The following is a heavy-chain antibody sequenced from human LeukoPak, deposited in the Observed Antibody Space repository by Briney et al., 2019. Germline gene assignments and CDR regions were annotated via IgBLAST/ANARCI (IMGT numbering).Heavy chain of an antibody. D-gene: IGHD6-13*01. V-gene: IGHV4-4*07. Sequence: SETLSLTCTVSGGPISSYYWSWIRQPAGKGLEWIGRIYTSGSTDYNPSLKSRVTMSVDTSKNQFSLKLSSVTADDTAVYYCARLTGRSSSWYHARHPVYFDYWGQGTLVTVSS. J-gene: IGHJ4*02. CDR3: ARLTGRSSSWYHARHPVYFDY. CDR2: IYTSGST. CDR1: GGPISSYY.